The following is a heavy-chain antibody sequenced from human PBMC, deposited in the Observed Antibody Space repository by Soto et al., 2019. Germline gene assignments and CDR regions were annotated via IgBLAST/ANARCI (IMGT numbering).Heavy chain of an antibody. CDR3: ARRRFYDILTGYNHLPRLYFPH. CDR1: GGSISSSNYY. CDR2: IYYSGST. J-gene: IGHJ1*01. Sequence: PSETLSLTCTVSGGSISSSNYYWGWIRQPPGKGLEWIGSIYYSGSTYYNPSLKSRVTISVDTSKNQFSLKLSSVTAADTAVYYCARRRFYDILTGYNHLPRLYFPHWVQGTLVT. D-gene: IGHD3-9*01. V-gene: IGHV4-39*01.